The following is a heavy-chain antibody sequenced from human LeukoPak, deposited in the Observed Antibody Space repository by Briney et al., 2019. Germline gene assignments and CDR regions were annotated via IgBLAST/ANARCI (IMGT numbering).Heavy chain of an antibody. D-gene: IGHD2-15*01. CDR3: AGTSSSYCSGGSCHGKFQT. Sequence: YPSESLSLTCTVSGGSISSYYWSWIRQPPGKGLEWIGYIHYTGSTNHNTSLKSRLTISIDTSKNQFSLKLSSVTAADTAVYYCAGTSSSYCSGGSCHGKFQTWGQGTRDRVSS. CDR1: GGSISSYY. CDR2: IHYTGST. V-gene: IGHV4-59*08. J-gene: IGHJ1*01.